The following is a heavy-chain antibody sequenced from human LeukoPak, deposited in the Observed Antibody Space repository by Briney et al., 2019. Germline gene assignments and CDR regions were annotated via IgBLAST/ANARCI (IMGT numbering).Heavy chain of an antibody. CDR3: ARDRTGVYGGKKTGVWFDP. Sequence: SETLSLTCAVYGGSFSGYYWTWIRQTPGKGLEWIGYIYYSGSTNYNPSLKSRVTISVDTSKNQFSLKLSSVTAADTAVYYCARDRTGVYGGKKTGVWFDPWGQGTLVTVSS. CDR1: GGSFSGYY. V-gene: IGHV4-59*01. J-gene: IGHJ5*02. D-gene: IGHD4-23*01. CDR2: IYYSGST.